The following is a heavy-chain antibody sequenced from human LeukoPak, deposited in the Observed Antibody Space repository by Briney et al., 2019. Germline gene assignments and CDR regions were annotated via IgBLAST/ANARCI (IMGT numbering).Heavy chain of an antibody. CDR2: IYSAGKT. V-gene: IGHV3-53*04. Sequence: GGSLRLSCVASGFTVSSNYMSWVRQAPGKGLEGFSVIYSAGKTYYADSVKGRFTISRHNSKNTLYLHMNSLRVEDTAVYFCARAGTPGYSSGRIDYWGQGTLVTVSS. D-gene: IGHD6-19*01. CDR1: GFTVSSNY. J-gene: IGHJ4*02. CDR3: ARAGTPGYSSGRIDY.